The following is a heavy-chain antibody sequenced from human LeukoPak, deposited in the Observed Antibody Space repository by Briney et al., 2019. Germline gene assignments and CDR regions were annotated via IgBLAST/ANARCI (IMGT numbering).Heavy chain of an antibody. V-gene: IGHV1-69*13. CDR3: ARGSQKQQLVPLEYFQH. D-gene: IGHD6-13*01. Sequence: ASVKVSCKASGGTFSSYAISWVRQAPGQGLEWMGGIIPIFGTANYAQKSQGRVTITADESTSTAYMELSSLRSEDTAVYYCARGSQKQQLVPLEYFQHWGQGTLVTVSS. CDR1: GGTFSSYA. CDR2: IIPIFGTA. J-gene: IGHJ1*01.